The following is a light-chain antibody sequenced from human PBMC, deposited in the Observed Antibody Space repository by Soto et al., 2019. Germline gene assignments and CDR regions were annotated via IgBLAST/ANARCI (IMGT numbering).Light chain of an antibody. V-gene: IGKV3-11*01. CDR3: QQYHNWPA. CDR2: DAS. CDR1: QSVSSY. Sequence: EIVLTQSPATLSLSPGERATLSCRASQSVSSYLAWYQQKPGQAPRLLIYDASNRATGIPARFSGSGSGTDFTLTISSLEPEDFAVYYCQQYHNWPAFGQGIKGDIK. J-gene: IGKJ1*01.